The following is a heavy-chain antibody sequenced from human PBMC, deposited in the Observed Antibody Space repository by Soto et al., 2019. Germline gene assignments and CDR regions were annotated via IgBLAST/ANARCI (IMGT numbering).Heavy chain of an antibody. CDR1: GFTFSSYA. V-gene: IGHV3-23*01. J-gene: IGHJ4*02. CDR3: AKDVAANGAAAVFDY. Sequence: EVQLLESGGGLVQPGGSLRLSCAASGFTFSSYAMSWVRQAPGKGLEWDAAVRGSGGSTYYAESVKGRFTISRDNSKNARYLQMNSLIAEDTAVYYCAKDVAANGAAAVFDYWGQGTLVTVSS. D-gene: IGHD6-13*01. CDR2: VRGSGGST.